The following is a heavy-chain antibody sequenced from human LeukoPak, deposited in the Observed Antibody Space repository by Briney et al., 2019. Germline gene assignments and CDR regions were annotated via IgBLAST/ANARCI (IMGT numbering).Heavy chain of an antibody. J-gene: IGHJ3*02. CDR1: GFTLSSYD. V-gene: IGHV3-13*04. D-gene: IGHD3-16*01. CDR3: ARRGIGHDFDI. CDR2: IGTAGDT. Sequence: GGSLRLSCAASGFTLSSYDMHWVRHATGKGLEWGSGIGTAGDTYYPVSVKGRFTISRENAKNCLYLQMNSLSAGDTAVYYCARRGIGHDFDIWGQGTIVPVSS.